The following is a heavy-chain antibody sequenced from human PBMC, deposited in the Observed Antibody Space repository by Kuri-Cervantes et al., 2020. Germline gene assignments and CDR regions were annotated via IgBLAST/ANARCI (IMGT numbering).Heavy chain of an antibody. CDR3: ARGSVSCSGGSCYSL. V-gene: IGHV4-61*01. CDR1: GGSVSSGSYY. Sequence: SETLSLTCTVSGGSVSSGSYYWSWIRQPPGKGLEWIGYIYYSGSTNYNPSLKSRVTISVDTSKNQFSLKLSSVTAADTAVYYCARGSVSCSGGSCYSLWDQGTLVTVSS. J-gene: IGHJ4*02. D-gene: IGHD2-15*01. CDR2: IYYSGST.